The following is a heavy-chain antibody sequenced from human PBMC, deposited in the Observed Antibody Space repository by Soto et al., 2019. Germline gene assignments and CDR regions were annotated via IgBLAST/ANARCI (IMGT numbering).Heavy chain of an antibody. CDR1: GFTFSSYV. J-gene: IGHJ4*02. Sequence: EVQLLESGGGLVQPGGSLRLSCAASGFTFSSYVMSWVRQAPGKGLEWVSAISGSGGSTYYADSVKGRFTISRDNSKNTLYLQMNSLRAEDTAVYYCAKTDRGGDYFDYWGQGTLVTVSS. D-gene: IGHD3-10*01. V-gene: IGHV3-23*01. CDR3: AKTDRGGDYFDY. CDR2: ISGSGGST.